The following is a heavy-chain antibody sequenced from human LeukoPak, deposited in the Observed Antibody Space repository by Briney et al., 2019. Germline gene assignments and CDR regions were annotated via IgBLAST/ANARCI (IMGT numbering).Heavy chain of an antibody. J-gene: IGHJ6*03. CDR1: GGSISSYY. CDR2: IYYSGST. D-gene: IGHD4-17*01. CDR3: ARDYGDYDRGYYYYMDV. V-gene: IGHV4-59*01. Sequence: PSETLSLTCTVSGGSISSYYWSWIRQPPGKGLEWIGYIYYSGSTNYNPSLKSRVTISVDTSKNQFSLKLSSVTAAGTAVYYCARDYGDYDRGYYYYMDVWGKGTTVTVSS.